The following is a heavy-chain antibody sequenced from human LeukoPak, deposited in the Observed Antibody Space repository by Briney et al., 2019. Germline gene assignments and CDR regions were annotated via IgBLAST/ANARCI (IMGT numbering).Heavy chain of an antibody. CDR1: GYTFTGYY. J-gene: IGHJ4*02. Sequence: ASVKVSCKASGYTFTGYYMHWVRQAPGQGLEWMGWINPNSGGTNYAQKFQGWVTMTRDTSISTAYMELSRLRSDDTAVYYCARRLPYSSSSSFDYWGQGTLVTVSS. D-gene: IGHD6-13*01. V-gene: IGHV1-2*04. CDR3: ARRLPYSSSSSFDY. CDR2: INPNSGGT.